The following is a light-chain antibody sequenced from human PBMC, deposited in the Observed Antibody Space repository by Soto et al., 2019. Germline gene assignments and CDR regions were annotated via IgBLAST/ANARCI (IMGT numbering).Light chain of an antibody. J-gene: IGKJ5*01. CDR3: QQRSNWPPIT. CDR2: YAS. Sequence: EIVLTQSPATLSLSPGERATLSCRASQSVSSYLAWYQQKPGQAPRLLIYYASNRATGIPARFSGSGSGTDFTLTISSLEPEYFAVYYCQQRSNWPPITCGQGTRLEIK. V-gene: IGKV3-11*01. CDR1: QSVSSY.